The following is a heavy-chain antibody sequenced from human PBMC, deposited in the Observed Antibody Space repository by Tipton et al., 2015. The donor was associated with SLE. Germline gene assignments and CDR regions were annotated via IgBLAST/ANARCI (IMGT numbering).Heavy chain of an antibody. Sequence: SLRLSCAASGFTVSSNYMSWVRQAPGKGLEWVSSVSSTSSYIYYADSVKGRFTISRDNAQNSLFLQMNSLRAEDTAVYYCATKGPGYSSTWYPFDYWGQGTLVTVSS. J-gene: IGHJ4*02. CDR2: VSSTSSYI. V-gene: IGHV3-21*01. CDR3: ATKGPGYSSTWYPFDY. D-gene: IGHD6-13*01. CDR1: GFTVSSNY.